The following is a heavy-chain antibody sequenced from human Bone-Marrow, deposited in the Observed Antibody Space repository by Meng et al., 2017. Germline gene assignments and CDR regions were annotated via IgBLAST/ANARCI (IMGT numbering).Heavy chain of an antibody. CDR2: IKQDGSEK. CDR3: AREGTYYYDMTRWEY. D-gene: IGHD3-22*01. Sequence: GESLKISCAASGFTFSSYWMSWVRQAPGKGLEWVANIKQDGSEKYYVDSVKGRFTISRDNAKNSLYLQMNSLRAEDTAVYYCAREGTYYYDMTRWEYWGQGTLVTVSS. CDR1: GFTFSSYW. J-gene: IGHJ4*02. V-gene: IGHV3-7*01.